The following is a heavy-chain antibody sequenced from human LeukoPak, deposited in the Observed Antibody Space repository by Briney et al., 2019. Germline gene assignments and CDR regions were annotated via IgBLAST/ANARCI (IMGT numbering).Heavy chain of an antibody. J-gene: IGHJ4*02. CDR3: AKSPVVAAKTSIDY. V-gene: IGHV3-23*01. CDR1: DFTFSAYA. D-gene: IGHD2-15*01. CDR2: ISGSGGST. Sequence: PGGSLRLSCAASDFTFSAYAMTWARQAPGKGLEWVSAISGSGGSTYYADSVKGRFTISRDNSKNTLYLQMNSLRAEETAVYYCAKSPVVAAKTSIDYWGQGTLVTVSS.